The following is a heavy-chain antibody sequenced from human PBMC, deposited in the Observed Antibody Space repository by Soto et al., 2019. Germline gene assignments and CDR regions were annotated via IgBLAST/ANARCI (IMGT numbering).Heavy chain of an antibody. CDR3: ARGVAVRGVMKRSDLFHFEY. D-gene: IGHD3-10*01. CDR1: GGSFSGYY. J-gene: IGHJ4*02. Sequence: SETLSRTCAVYGGSFSGYYWSWIRQPPGEGLEWIVEINHSGSTNYNPSLKSRVTISVDTYKNQFSLKLSSVTAADTAVYYCARGVAVRGVMKRSDLFHFEYWGKGTTLTASS. V-gene: IGHV4-34*01. CDR2: INHSGST.